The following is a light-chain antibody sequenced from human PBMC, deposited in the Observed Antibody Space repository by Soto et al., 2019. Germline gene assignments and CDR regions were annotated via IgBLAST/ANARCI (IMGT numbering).Light chain of an antibody. Sequence: QSVLTQPPSASGTPGQRVTISCSGRTFNIGSNSVNWYQHLPGTAPKLLIHSNNQRPSGVPDRFSGSKSGTSASLAISGLRSDDEADYYCAGWDDSLNAWVFGGGTKVTVL. CDR1: TFNIGSNS. CDR3: AGWDDSLNAWV. J-gene: IGLJ3*02. CDR2: SNN. V-gene: IGLV1-44*01.